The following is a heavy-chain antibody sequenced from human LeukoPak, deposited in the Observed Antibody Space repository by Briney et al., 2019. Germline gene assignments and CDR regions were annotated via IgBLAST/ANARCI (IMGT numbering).Heavy chain of an antibody. J-gene: IGHJ4*02. CDR2: IYYSGST. Sequence: SETLSLTCTVSGGSISSSSYYWGWIRQPPGKGLEWIGSIYYSGSTYYNPSLKRRITISVDTSKNQFSLKLSSVTAADTAVYYCASLRERSYYARGFDYWGQGTLVTVSS. V-gene: IGHV4-39*01. CDR3: ASLRERSYYARGFDY. CDR1: GGSISSSSYY. D-gene: IGHD1-26*01.